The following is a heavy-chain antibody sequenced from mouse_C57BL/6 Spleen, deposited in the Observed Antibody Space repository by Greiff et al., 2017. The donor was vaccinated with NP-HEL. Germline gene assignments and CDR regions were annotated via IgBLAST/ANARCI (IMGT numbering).Heavy chain of an antibody. Sequence: EVQRVESGPGLVKPSQSLSLTCSVTGYSITSGYYWNWIRQFPGNKLEWMGYISYDGSNNYNPSLKNRISITRDTSKNQFFLKLNSVTTEDTATYYCARDGTGFDDWGQGTTLTVSS. CDR1: GYSITSGYY. CDR2: ISYDGSN. CDR3: ARDGTGFDD. V-gene: IGHV3-6*01. D-gene: IGHD4-1*01. J-gene: IGHJ2*01.